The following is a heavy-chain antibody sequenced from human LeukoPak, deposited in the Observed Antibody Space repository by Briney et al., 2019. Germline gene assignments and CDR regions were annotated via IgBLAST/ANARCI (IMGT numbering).Heavy chain of an antibody. D-gene: IGHD3-22*01. CDR1: GYTFTGYH. V-gene: IGHV1-24*01. CDR3: ATDLNSSGYHGDY. J-gene: IGHJ4*02. Sequence: GASVKVSCKASGYTFTGYHMHWVRQAPGKGLEWMGGFDPEDGETIYAQKFQGRVTMTEDTSTDTAYMELSSLRSEDTAVYYCATDLNSSGYHGDYWGQGTLVTVSS. CDR2: FDPEDGET.